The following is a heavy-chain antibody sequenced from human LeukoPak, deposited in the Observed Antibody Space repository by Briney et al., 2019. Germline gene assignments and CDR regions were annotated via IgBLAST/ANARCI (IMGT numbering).Heavy chain of an antibody. CDR1: GFSFSNWA. Sequence: GGSLRLSCAASGFSFSNWAMSWVRQAPGKGLEWVSGFTRNDETTSYADSVKGRFTISRDNSKNTLYLQMSSLRAEDTAVYYCAKDSSGWSDYFDYWGQGTLVTVSS. D-gene: IGHD6-19*01. J-gene: IGHJ4*02. V-gene: IGHV3-23*01. CDR2: FTRNDETT. CDR3: AKDSSGWSDYFDY.